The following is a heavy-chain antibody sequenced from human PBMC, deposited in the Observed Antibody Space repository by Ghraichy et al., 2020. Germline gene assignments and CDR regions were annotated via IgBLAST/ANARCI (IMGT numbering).Heavy chain of an antibody. CDR1: GYTFTGYY. D-gene: IGHD3-3*01. J-gene: IGHJ6*02. V-gene: IGHV1-2*04. CDR2: INPNSGGT. CDR3: ARGYCSSTSCYWGDYDFWGGYYPGYSTYYGMDV. Sequence: ASVKVSCKASGYTFTGYYMHWVRQAPGQGLEWMGWINPNSGGTNYAQKFQGWVTMTRDTSISTAYMELSRLRSDDTAVYYCARGYCSSTSCYWGDYDFWGGYYPGYSTYYGMDVWGQGTTVTVSS.